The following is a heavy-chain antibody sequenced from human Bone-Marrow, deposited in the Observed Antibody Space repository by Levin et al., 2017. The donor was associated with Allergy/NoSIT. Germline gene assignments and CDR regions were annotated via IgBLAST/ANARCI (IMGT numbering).Heavy chain of an antibody. V-gene: IGHV3-30*18. J-gene: IGHJ6*02. CDR1: GFSFSNYG. CDR2: VSRDGVGT. Sequence: GGSLRLSCAGSGFSFSNYGIHWVRQAPGKGLEWVAAVSRDGVGTYFGDSVKGRFSLSRDNAKNTVYLQMNSLRHDDAAVYYCAKDGTAPGMYSFCYGMDVWGQGASVTVAS. CDR3: AKDGTAPGMYSFCYGMDV. D-gene: IGHD2/OR15-2a*01.